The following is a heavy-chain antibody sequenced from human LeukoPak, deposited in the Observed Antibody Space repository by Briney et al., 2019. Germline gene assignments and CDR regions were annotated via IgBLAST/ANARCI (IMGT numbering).Heavy chain of an antibody. V-gene: IGHV4-34*01. CDR3: ARAASQYYYYYGMGV. J-gene: IGHJ6*02. CDR1: GGSFSGYY. CDR2: INHSGST. Sequence: SETLSLTCAVYGGSFSGYYWSWIRQPPGKGLEWIGEINHSGSTNYNPSLKSRVTISVDTSKNQFSLKLSSVTAADTAVYYCARAASQYYYYYGMGVWGQGTTVTVSS.